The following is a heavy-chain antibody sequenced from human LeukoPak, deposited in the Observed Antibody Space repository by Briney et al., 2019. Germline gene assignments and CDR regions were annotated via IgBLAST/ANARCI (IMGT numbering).Heavy chain of an antibody. CDR1: RYTFTGYY. V-gene: IGHV1-2*02. CDR3: ARDGGLDI. D-gene: IGHD3-16*01. CDR2: INPNSGDT. Sequence: GASVKVSCKASRYTFTGYYMHWVRQAPGQGLEWMGWINPNSGDTNYAQKFQGRVTMTRDTSISTVYMELSSLRSDDTAVYYCARDGGLDIWGQGTMVTVSS. J-gene: IGHJ3*02.